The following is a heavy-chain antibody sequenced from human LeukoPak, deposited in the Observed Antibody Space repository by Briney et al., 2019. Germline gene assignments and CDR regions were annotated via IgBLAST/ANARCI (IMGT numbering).Heavy chain of an antibody. D-gene: IGHD3-16*01. J-gene: IGHJ4*02. Sequence: ASVKVSCKVSGYTLTELSMHWVRQAPGKGLEWMGGVDPEDGETIYAQKFQGRVTMTEDTSTDTAYMELSSLRSEDRAVYCCATSWGRLRYFDYWGQGTLVTVSS. CDR1: GYTLTELS. CDR2: VDPEDGET. CDR3: ATSWGRLRYFDY. V-gene: IGHV1-24*01.